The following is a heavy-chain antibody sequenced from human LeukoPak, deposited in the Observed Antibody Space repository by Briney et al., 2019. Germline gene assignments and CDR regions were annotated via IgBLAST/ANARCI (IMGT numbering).Heavy chain of an antibody. D-gene: IGHD3-16*02. CDR3: ARVNDYVWGSYRHEVWYFDY. CDR1: GFTFSSYA. V-gene: IGHV3-30-3*01. CDR2: ISYDGSNK. Sequence: GGSLRLSCAASGFTFSSYAMHWVRQAPGKGLEWVAVISYDGSNKYYADSVKGRFTISRDNSKNTLYLQMNSLRAEDTAVYYCARVNDYVWGSYRHEVWYFDYWGQGTLVTVSS. J-gene: IGHJ4*02.